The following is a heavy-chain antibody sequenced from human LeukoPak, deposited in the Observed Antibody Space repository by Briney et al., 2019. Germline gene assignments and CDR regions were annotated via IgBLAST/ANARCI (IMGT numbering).Heavy chain of an antibody. CDR1: GGSISTYY. CDR2: IYYSGTT. V-gene: IGHV4-59*12. CDR3: ARDQGYGGYYY. D-gene: IGHD5-12*01. J-gene: IGHJ4*02. Sequence: PSETLSLTCTVSGGSISTYYWSWIRQPPGKGLEWIGYIYYSGTTNYNPSLKSRVTISVDTSKNQFSLKLSSVTAADTAVYYCARDQGYGGYYYWGQGTLVTVSS.